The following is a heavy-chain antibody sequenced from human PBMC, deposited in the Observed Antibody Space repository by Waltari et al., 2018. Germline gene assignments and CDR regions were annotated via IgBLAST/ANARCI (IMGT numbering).Heavy chain of an antibody. Sequence: EVQLVESGGGLVQPGRSLRLSCAASGFTFDDYAMHWVRQAPGQGLEWVSGISWNSGSIGYADSVKGRFTISRDNAKNSLYLQMNSLRAEDTALYYCAKDIGGLYSGSSGAFDIWGQGTMVTVSS. J-gene: IGHJ3*02. CDR1: GFTFDDYA. D-gene: IGHD1-26*01. CDR2: ISWNSGSI. CDR3: AKDIGGLYSGSSGAFDI. V-gene: IGHV3-9*01.